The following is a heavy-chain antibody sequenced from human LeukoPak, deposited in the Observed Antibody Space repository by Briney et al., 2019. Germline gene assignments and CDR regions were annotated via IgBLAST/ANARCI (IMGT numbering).Heavy chain of an antibody. J-gene: IGHJ4*02. D-gene: IGHD4-23*01. CDR1: GFTFSSYA. CDR3: AKYDFGGNPNEYYFDY. V-gene: IGHV3-23*01. Sequence: GGSLRLSCAASGFTFSSYAMSWVRQAPGKGLEWVSTIGDNGDSTYYADSVKGRFTISRDNSKNTLYLQMNSLRAEDTAIYYCAKYDFGGNPNEYYFDYWGQGTLVTVSS. CDR2: IGDNGDST.